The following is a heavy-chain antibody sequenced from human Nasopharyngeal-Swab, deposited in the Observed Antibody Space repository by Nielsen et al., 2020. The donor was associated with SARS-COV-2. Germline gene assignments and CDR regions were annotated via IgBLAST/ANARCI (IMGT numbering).Heavy chain of an antibody. J-gene: IGHJ6*02. CDR2: INPNSGGT. V-gene: IGHV1-2*06. CDR1: GYTFTGYY. Sequence: ASVKVSCKASGYTFTGYYMHWVRQAPGQGLEWMGRINPNSGGTNYAQKFQGRVTMTRDTSISTAYMELSRLRSDDTAVYYCAKRSITMIVVDTPGYYYYGMDVWGQGTTVTVSS. D-gene: IGHD3-22*01. CDR3: AKRSITMIVVDTPGYYYYGMDV.